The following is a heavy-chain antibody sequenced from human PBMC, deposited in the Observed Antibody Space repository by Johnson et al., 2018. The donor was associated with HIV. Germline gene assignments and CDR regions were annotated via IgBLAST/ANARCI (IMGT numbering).Heavy chain of an antibody. CDR1: GFKFDDCA. V-gene: IGHV3-43D*03. CDR2: IRWDGAVT. J-gene: IGHJ3*02. D-gene: IGHD6-13*01. CDR3: AKDQWSSSWTNDAFDI. Sequence: VQLVESGGVVVQPGGSLRLSCAASGFKFDDCAMHWVRQAPGNGLEWVSLIRWDGAVTHYVDSVKGRFTISRDNSKNTLYLQMNSLRAEDTAVYYCAKDQWSSSWTNDAFDIWGQGTMVTVSS.